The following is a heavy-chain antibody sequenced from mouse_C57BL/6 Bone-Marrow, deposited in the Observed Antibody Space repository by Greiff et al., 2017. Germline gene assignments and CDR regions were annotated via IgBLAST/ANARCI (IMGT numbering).Heavy chain of an antibody. CDR2: IRHKANGYTT. D-gene: IGHD2-3*01. CDR3: ARSGDGCPYAMDY. V-gene: IGHV7-3*01. Sequence: EVHLVESGGGLVQPGGSLSLSCAASGFTFTDYYMSWVRQPPGQALEWLGFIRHKANGYTTEYSASVKGRFTISRDNSQSSLYLQMNALRAEDSATYYCARSGDGCPYAMDYWGQGTSVTVSS. CDR1: GFTFTDYY. J-gene: IGHJ4*01.